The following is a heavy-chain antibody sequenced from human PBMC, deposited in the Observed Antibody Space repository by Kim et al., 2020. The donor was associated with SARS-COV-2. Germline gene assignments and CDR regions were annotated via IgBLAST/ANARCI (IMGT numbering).Heavy chain of an antibody. J-gene: IGHJ6*02. D-gene: IGHD3-10*01. CDR3: ATYYGSGSYYYYYYGMNV. Sequence: KGRFTICRDNAKNSLYLQMNSLRAEETAVYYCATYYGSGSYYYYYYGMNVWGQGTTVTVSS. V-gene: IGHV3-11*06.